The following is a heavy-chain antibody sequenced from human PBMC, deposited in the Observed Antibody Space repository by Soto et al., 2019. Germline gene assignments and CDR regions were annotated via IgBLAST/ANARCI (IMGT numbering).Heavy chain of an antibody. CDR3: AREHGFSYGLNYFDP. CDR1: GDSISSAGYS. V-gene: IGHV4-30-2*02. Sequence: SETLSLTCAVSGDSISSAGYSWSWIRQPPGKGLEWIGYIYHSGSTNYNPSLKSRVTMSVDTSKNQFSLNLSSVAAADTAVYYCAREHGFSYGLNYFDPWGQGTLVNVSS. D-gene: IGHD5-18*01. CDR2: IYHSGST. J-gene: IGHJ5*02.